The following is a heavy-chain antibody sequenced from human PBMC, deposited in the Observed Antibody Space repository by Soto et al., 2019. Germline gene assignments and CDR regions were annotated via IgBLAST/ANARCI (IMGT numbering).Heavy chain of an antibody. CDR3: AWATGYPPARLDY. CDR2: INPSSTTT. J-gene: IGHJ4*01. V-gene: IGHV1-46*01. D-gene: IGHD6-25*01. CDR1: GYSFTKHF. Sequence: ASAVKGSCKESGYSFTKHFLTWVRLAPGQGLEWLGIINPSSTTTTYAQQFQGRVTMTRDTSTSTVYMELSSLRSEATAGYYCAWATGYPPARLDYSGKGSQVTVS.